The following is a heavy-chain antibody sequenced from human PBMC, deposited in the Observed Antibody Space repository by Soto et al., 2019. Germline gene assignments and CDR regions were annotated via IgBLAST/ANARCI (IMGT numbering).Heavy chain of an antibody. V-gene: IGHV3-23*01. CDR1: GFTFSNYA. J-gene: IGHJ4*02. CDR3: AKPSNRWPNYFVY. D-gene: IGHD6-13*01. Sequence: LRLSCAASGFTFSNYAMSWVRQAPGKGLEWVSAISGSGGSTYYADSVKGRFTISRDNSENTLYLHMNSLRAEDTAVYYCAKPSNRWPNYFVYWGQGTLVTVSS. CDR2: ISGSGGST.